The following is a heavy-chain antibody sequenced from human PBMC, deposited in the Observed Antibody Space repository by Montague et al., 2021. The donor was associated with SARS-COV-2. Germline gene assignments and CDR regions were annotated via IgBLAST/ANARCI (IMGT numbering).Heavy chain of an antibody. CDR3: ARTWRFGQSYGLDI. CDR2: AYYVPST. CDR1: GDSINSYY. J-gene: IGHJ3*02. Sequence: SETLSLTCSVSGDSINSYYYNWVRQTPGKGLEWIGYAYYVPSTXXANTXXXPSLKRRVTISLDTSENQFSLKLSSVTAADTAVYYCARTWRFGQSYGLDIWGQGTMVTVSS. D-gene: IGHD3-16*01. V-gene: IGHV4-59*01.